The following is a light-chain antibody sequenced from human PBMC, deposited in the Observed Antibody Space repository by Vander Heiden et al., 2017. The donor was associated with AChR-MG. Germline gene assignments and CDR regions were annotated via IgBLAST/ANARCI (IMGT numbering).Light chain of an antibody. V-gene: IGKV3-20*01. Sequence: EIVLTQSPGTLSLSPGERATLSCRASQSVRSSYLAWYQQNPGQAPRLLIYGASSRATGIPDRFSGSGSGTDFTLTISRLEPEDFAVYYCQQYGSLPRTFGQGTKVEIK. CDR3: QQYGSLPRT. J-gene: IGKJ1*01. CDR1: QSVRSSY. CDR2: GAS.